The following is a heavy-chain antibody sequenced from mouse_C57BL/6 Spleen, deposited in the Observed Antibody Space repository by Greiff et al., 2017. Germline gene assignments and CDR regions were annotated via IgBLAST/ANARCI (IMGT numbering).Heavy chain of an antibody. CDR2: ISSGGSYT. Sequence: EVQLVESGGDLVKPGGSLKLSCAASGFTFSSYGMSWVRQTPDKRLEWVATISSGGSYTYYPDSVKGRFTISRDNAKNTLYLQLSRLKSEDTAMXYCASDKECGSSPDWYFDVWGTGTTVTVSS. D-gene: IGHD1-1*01. CDR1: GFTFSSYG. J-gene: IGHJ1*03. V-gene: IGHV5-6*01. CDR3: ASDKECGSSPDWYFDV.